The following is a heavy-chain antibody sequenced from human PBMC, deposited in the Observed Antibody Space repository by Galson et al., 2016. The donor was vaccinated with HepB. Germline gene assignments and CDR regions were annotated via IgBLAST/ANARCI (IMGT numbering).Heavy chain of an antibody. CDR3: TRRSKWGNWFDP. J-gene: IGHJ5*02. CDR1: GGSVSSGDYY. V-gene: IGHV4-61*08. CDR2: IYYTGST. D-gene: IGHD7-27*01. Sequence: ETLSLTCTVSGGSVSSGDYYWNWIRQPPGKGLECIGYIYYTGSTNYNPSLKSRVTISVDTSKNQFSLKLRSVTAADTAVYYCTRRSKWGNWFDPWGQGTLVTVSS.